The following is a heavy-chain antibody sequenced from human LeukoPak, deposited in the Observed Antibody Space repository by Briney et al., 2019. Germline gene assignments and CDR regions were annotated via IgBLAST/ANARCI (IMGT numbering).Heavy chain of an antibody. D-gene: IGHD2-2*01. Sequence: PGGSLRLSCAASGFTFSSYGMHWVRQAPDKGLEWVAFIRYDGSNKYYADSVKGRFTISRDNSKNTLYLQMNSLRAEDTAVYYCIVVPAAMWGRYGMDVWGQGTTVTVSS. V-gene: IGHV3-30*02. J-gene: IGHJ6*02. CDR1: GFTFSSYG. CDR2: IRYDGSNK. CDR3: IVVPAAMWGRYGMDV.